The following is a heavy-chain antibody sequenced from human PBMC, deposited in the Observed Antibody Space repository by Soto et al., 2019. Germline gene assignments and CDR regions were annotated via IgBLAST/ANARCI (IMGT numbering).Heavy chain of an antibody. J-gene: IGHJ6*02. V-gene: IGHV3-13*01. CDR2: IGTAGDT. CDR3: ARAEPGIVAGPYYYYYGMDV. D-gene: IGHD3-22*01. CDR1: GFTFSSYA. Sequence: GESLKISCAASGFTFSSYAMSWVRQATGKGLEWVSAIGTAGDTYYPGSVKGRFTISRENAKNSLYLQMNSLRAEDTAVYYCARAEPGIVAGPYYYYYGMDVWGQGTTVTVSS.